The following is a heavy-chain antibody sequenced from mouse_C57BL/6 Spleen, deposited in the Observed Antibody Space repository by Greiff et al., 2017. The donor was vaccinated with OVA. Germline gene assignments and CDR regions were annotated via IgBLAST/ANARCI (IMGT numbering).Heavy chain of an antibody. D-gene: IGHD1-1*01. CDR3: AREPDYYGSSYYWYFDV. CDR2: INYDGSST. Sequence: DVKLVESEGGLVQPGSSMKLSCTASGFTFSDYYMAWVRQVPEKGLEWVANINYDGSSTYYLDSLKSRFIISRDNAKNILYLQMSSLKSEDTATYYCAREPDYYGSSYYWYFDVWGTGTTVTVSS. J-gene: IGHJ1*03. CDR1: GFTFSDYY. V-gene: IGHV5-16*01.